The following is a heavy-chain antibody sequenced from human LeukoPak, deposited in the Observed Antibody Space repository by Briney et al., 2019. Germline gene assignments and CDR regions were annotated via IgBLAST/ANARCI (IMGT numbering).Heavy chain of an antibody. D-gene: IGHD6-19*01. CDR1: GGSISSYY. Sequence: SETLSPTCTVSGGSISSYYWSWIRQPPGKGLEWIGYIYYSGSTNYNPSLKSRVTISVDTSKNQFSLKLSSVTAADTAVYYCARVSGLSSGSIDYWGQGTLVTVSS. J-gene: IGHJ4*02. CDR3: ARVSGLSSGSIDY. CDR2: IYYSGST. V-gene: IGHV4-59*08.